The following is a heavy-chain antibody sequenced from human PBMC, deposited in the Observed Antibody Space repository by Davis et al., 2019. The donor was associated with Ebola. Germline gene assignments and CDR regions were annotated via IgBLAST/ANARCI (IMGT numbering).Heavy chain of an antibody. Sequence: GGSLRLSCAASGFTFSSYWMSWVRQAPGKGLEWVANIKQDGSEKYYVDSMKGRFTISRDNSRNTLYLQMNSLRAEDTAVYYCARSPYSSGWYYFDYWGQGTLVTVSS. J-gene: IGHJ4*02. V-gene: IGHV3-7*03. CDR3: ARSPYSSGWYYFDY. D-gene: IGHD6-19*01. CDR1: GFTFSSYW. CDR2: IKQDGSEK.